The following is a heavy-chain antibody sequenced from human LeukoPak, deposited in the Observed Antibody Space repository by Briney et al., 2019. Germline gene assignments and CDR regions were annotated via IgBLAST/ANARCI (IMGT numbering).Heavy chain of an antibody. Sequence: GGSLRLSCAASGFTFDDYAMHWVRQASGKDLEWVSHITWDGGSTHYADPVEGRFTISRDNRENSLYLQMNSLRPEDTALYYCAKDRAARGRGNYFYMDVWGKGTTVTVSS. CDR1: GFTFDDYA. CDR2: ITWDGGST. CDR3: AKDRAARGRGNYFYMDV. D-gene: IGHD2/OR15-2a*01. J-gene: IGHJ6*03. V-gene: IGHV3-43D*03.